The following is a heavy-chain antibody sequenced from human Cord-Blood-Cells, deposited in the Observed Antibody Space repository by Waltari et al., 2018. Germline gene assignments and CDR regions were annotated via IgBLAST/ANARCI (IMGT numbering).Heavy chain of an antibody. V-gene: IGHV4-39*01. CDR2: NYYSGST. J-gene: IGHJ3*02. CDR1: GGSISSSSYY. CDR3: ARADSSSWYDAFDI. D-gene: IGHD6-13*01. Sequence: QLQLQESGPGLVKPSETLSLTCTVSGGSISSSSYYWGWIRQPPGKGLEWIGSNYYSGSTYYNPSLKSRVTISVDTSKNQFSLKLSSVTAADTAVYYCARADSSSWYDAFDIWGQGTMVTVSS.